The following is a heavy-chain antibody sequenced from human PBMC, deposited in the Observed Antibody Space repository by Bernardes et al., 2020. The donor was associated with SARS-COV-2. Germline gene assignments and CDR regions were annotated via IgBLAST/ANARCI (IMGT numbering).Heavy chain of an antibody. Sequence: GGSLILSCASSCFSVSSYLMHLLRQTPGEGLLWVSLITEDGRIINYADSVKGRFTIYRDIADNTVYLQMNSLSADDTAVYYCASDFGGNSDYWGQGTLVTVSS. D-gene: IGHD1-26*01. V-gene: IGHV3-74*01. CDR2: ITEDGRII. J-gene: IGHJ4*02. CDR1: CFSVSSYL. CDR3: ASDFGGNSDY.